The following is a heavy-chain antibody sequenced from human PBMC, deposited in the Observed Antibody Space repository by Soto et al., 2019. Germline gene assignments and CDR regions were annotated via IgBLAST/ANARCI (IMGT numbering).Heavy chain of an antibody. CDR2: INPSGGST. CDR3: AKVRRLGGGNSGDDAFDI. J-gene: IGHJ3*02. D-gene: IGHD2-21*02. Sequence: ASVKVSCKASGYTFTSYYMHWVRQAPGQGLEWMGIINPSGGSTSYAQKFQGRVTMTSDTSTSTVYMELSSLRSEDTAVYYCAKVRRLGGGNSGDDAFDIWGQGTMVTVSS. CDR1: GYTFTSYY. V-gene: IGHV1-46*01.